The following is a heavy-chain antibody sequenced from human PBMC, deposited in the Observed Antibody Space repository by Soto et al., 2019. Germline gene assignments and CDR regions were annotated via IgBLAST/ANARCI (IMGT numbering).Heavy chain of an antibody. CDR2: IFYSGTA. D-gene: IGHD2-21*02. V-gene: IGHV4-39*01. J-gene: IGHJ4*02. Sequence: PPGKGLEWIGSIFYSGTAYYSPSLAGRVTMSVDTSKNQFSLNLNSVTAADTAVYFCGRPGGDFVPPSAYWGPGTPVTVSS. CDR3: GRPGGDFVPPSAY.